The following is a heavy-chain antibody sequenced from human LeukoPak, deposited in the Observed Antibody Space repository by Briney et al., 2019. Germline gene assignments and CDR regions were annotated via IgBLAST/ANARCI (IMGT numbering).Heavy chain of an antibody. V-gene: IGHV4-39*01. CDR1: GGSISSSSYY. Sequence: PSETLSLTCTVSGGSISSSSYYWGWIRQPPGKGLEWIGSIYYSGSTYYNPSLKSRVTISVDTSKNQFSLKLSSVTAADTAVYYCARHCPITELLWFGELLSTGYFDYWGQGTLVTVSS. J-gene: IGHJ4*02. CDR3: ARHCPITELLWFGELLSTGYFDY. CDR2: IYYSGST. D-gene: IGHD3-10*01.